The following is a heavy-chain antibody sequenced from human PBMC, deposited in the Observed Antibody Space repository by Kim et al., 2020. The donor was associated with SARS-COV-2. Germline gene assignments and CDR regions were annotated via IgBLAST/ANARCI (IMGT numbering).Heavy chain of an antibody. D-gene: IGHD4-4*01. J-gene: IGHJ4*02. V-gene: IGHV4-31*02. CDR2: T. Sequence: TSYNPSLKGRVTISVDTSKNQFSRKLSSVTAADTAVYYCARETFSNHFDYWGQGTLVTVSS. CDR3: ARETFSNHFDY.